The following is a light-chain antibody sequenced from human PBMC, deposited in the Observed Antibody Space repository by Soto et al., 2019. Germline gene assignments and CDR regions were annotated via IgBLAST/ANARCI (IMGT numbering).Light chain of an antibody. V-gene: IGKV3-15*01. CDR1: QSVSSN. CDR3: QQYNNWPPYT. Sequence: EIVMTQSPATLSVSPGERATLSCRASQSVSSNLASYQQKHGQAPRLLIYGASIWATGITARLIGSGSGTEFTLTISSLQSEDFAVYYSQQYNNWPPYTFGQGTKLEIK. CDR2: GAS. J-gene: IGKJ2*01.